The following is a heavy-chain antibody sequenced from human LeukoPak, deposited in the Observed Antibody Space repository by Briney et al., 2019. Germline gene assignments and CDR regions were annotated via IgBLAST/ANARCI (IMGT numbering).Heavy chain of an antibody. V-gene: IGHV4-39*07. CDR1: GGSISSSSYY. CDR3: ASSVATLYYFDY. J-gene: IGHJ4*02. Sequence: SETLSLTCTASGGSISSSSYYWGWIRQPPGKGLEWIGSIYYSGSTYYNPSLKSRVTISVDTSKNQFSLKLSSVTAADTAVYYCASSVATLYYFDYWGQGTLVTVSS. D-gene: IGHD5-12*01. CDR2: IYYSGST.